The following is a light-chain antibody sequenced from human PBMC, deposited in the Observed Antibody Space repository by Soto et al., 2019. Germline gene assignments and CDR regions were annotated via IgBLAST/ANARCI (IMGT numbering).Light chain of an antibody. V-gene: IGLV2-14*01. CDR1: SSDVGAYDY. CDR2: DVT. J-gene: IGLJ3*02. Sequence: QSALTQPASVSGSPGQSITISCTGSSSDVGAYDYVSWYQQRPDKAPKLMIYDVTNRPSGVSDRFSGSKSGSTASLTISGLQAEDEADYYCSSFTTSSTVVFGGGTKLTVL. CDR3: SSFTTSSTVV.